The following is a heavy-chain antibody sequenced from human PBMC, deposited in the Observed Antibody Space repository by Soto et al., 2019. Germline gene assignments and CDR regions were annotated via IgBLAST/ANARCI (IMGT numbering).Heavy chain of an antibody. CDR3: ARAGTMVRGVIISHYYYYGMDV. CDR2: INHSGST. CDR1: GGSFSGYY. J-gene: IGHJ6*02. Sequence: SETLSLTCAVYGGSFSGYYWSWIRQPPGKGLEWIGEINHSGSTNYNPSLKSRVTISVDTSKNQFSLKLSSVTAADTAVYYCARAGTMVRGVIISHYYYYGMDVWGQGTTVTVSS. D-gene: IGHD3-10*01. V-gene: IGHV4-34*01.